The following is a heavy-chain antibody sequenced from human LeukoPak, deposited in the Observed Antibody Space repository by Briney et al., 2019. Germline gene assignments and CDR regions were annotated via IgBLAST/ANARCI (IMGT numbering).Heavy chain of an antibody. J-gene: IGHJ5*02. CDR2: INWNGGST. CDR1: GFTFEEYG. V-gene: IGHV3-20*04. D-gene: IGHD3-9*01. CDR3: ARGGRYRSPSPNWFDP. Sequence: GGSLRLSCAASGFTFEEYGMSWVRQPPGKGLEWVPGINWNGGSTGYADSVKGRFTISRDNAKNSLYLQMDSLRAEDTALYYCARGGRYRSPSPNWFDPWGQGTLVTVSS.